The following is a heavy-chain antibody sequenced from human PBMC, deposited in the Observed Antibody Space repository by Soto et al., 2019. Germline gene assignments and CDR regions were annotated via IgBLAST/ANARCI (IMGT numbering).Heavy chain of an antibody. CDR3: ARGYSSSWRTSYYYYGMDV. CDR1: GYTFTSYG. J-gene: IGHJ6*02. CDR2: ISAYNGNT. Sequence: QVRLVQSGAEVKKPGASVKVSCKASGYTFTSYGISWVRQAPGQGLEWMGWISAYNGNTNYAQKLQGRVTMTTDTSTSTAYMELRSLRSDDTAVYYCARGYSSSWRTSYYYYGMDVWGQGTTVTVSS. V-gene: IGHV1-18*01. D-gene: IGHD6-13*01.